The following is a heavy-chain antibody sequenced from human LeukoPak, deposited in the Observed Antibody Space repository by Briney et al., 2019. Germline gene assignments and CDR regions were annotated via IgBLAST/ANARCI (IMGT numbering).Heavy chain of an antibody. CDR1: GFTFSSYG. V-gene: IGHV3-30*03. CDR2: ISYDGRNK. CDR3: ARETESYYDY. J-gene: IGHJ4*02. Sequence: GRSLRLSCAASGFTFSSYGMHWVRQAPGKGLEWVAVISYDGRNKYYADSVKGRFTISRDNSKNTLYLQMNSLRAEDTAVYYCARETESYYDYWGQGTLVTVSS. D-gene: IGHD2-21*02.